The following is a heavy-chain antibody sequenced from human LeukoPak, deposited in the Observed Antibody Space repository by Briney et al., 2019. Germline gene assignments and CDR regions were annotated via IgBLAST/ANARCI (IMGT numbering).Heavy chain of an antibody. CDR1: GGSFSGYY. CDR3: ARRGYSYGGIAY. D-gene: IGHD5-18*01. J-gene: IGHJ4*02. CDR2: INHSGST. Sequence: SETLSLTCAVYGGSFSGYYWSWIRQPPRKGLEWIGEINHSGSTNYNPSLKSRVTISVDTSKNQFSLKLSSVTAADTAVYYCARRGYSYGGIAYWGQGTLVTVSS. V-gene: IGHV4-34*01.